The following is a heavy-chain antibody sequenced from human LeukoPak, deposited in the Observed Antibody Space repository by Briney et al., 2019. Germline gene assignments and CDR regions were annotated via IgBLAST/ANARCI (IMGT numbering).Heavy chain of an antibody. D-gene: IGHD6-19*01. CDR1: GFTFSHYY. CDR2: ISSSGSNI. J-gene: IGHJ5*02. V-gene: IGHV3-11*01. Sequence: GGSLRLPCAASGFTFSHYYMSWIPQAPGKALEWVSYISSSGSNIYYADSVKGRFTISRDNAKNSLYLQMNSLRAEDTAVYYCAGEEASGWYRKNWFDPWGQGTLVTVSS. CDR3: AGEEASGWYRKNWFDP.